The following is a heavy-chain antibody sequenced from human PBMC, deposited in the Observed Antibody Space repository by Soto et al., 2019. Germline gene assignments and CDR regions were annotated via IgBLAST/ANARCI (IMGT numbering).Heavy chain of an antibody. D-gene: IGHD3-3*02. Sequence: ASVKVSCKASGYIFSSFYINWVRQAPGQGLEWMGWTSGYSGNSKYAQKFQGRVTMTTDTSTNTGYMEMRSLTSDDTAVYYCARDIFGHVDAFDLWGQGAMVTVSS. CDR3: ARDIFGHVDAFDL. CDR1: GYIFSSFY. J-gene: IGHJ3*01. V-gene: IGHV1-18*01. CDR2: TSGYSGNS.